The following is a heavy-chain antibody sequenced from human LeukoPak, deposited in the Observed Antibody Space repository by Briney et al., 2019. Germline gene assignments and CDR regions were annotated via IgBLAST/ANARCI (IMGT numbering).Heavy chain of an antibody. CDR1: GYTFTKYY. CDR3: ARDYGDYGDY. V-gene: IGHV1-46*01. D-gene: IGHD4-17*01. Sequence: GASVKVSCKASGYTFTKYYIHWVRQAPGQGLGWMGIINPTGGSTNYAQKFQGRVTMTRGMSTTTVYMDLNSLKSEDTAVYYCARDYGDYGDYWGQGTLVTVSS. CDR2: INPTGGST. J-gene: IGHJ4*02.